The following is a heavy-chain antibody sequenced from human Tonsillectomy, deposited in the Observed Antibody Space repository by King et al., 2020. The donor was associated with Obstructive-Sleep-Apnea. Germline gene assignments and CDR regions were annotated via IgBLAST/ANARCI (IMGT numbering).Heavy chain of an antibody. Sequence: VQLVEAGGGVVQPGGSLRLSCAASGFTFSSYGMHLVRQAPGKGLEWVAFIWYDGSNKYYAGSGMGRFTISRDNSKNTLYLQMNSLRAEDTAVLYCAKGVSSWGAFDIWGQGTMVTVSS. V-gene: IGHV3-30*02. CDR2: IWYDGSNK. J-gene: IGHJ3*02. D-gene: IGHD6-19*01. CDR1: GFTFSSYG. CDR3: AKGVSSWGAFDI.